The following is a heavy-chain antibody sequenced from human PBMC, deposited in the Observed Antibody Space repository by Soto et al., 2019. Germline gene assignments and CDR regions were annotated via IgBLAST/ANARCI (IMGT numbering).Heavy chain of an antibody. CDR3: ASGGGYSSSWSRSRAHYYYGMDV. Sequence: PGGSRRRSWAASGFTFSSYSMNWVGEAPGKGLVWVSSISSSSSYIYYADSVKGRFTISRDNAKNSLYLQMNSLRAEDTAVYYCASGGGYSSSWSRSRAHYYYGMDVWGQGTTVTVSS. V-gene: IGHV3-21*01. D-gene: IGHD6-13*01. CDR1: GFTFSSYS. CDR2: ISSSSSYI. J-gene: IGHJ6*02.